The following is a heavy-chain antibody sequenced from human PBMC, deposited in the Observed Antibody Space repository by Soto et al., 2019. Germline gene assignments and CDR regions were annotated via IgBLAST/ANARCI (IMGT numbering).Heavy chain of an antibody. J-gene: IGHJ5*02. D-gene: IGHD1-26*01. CDR3: ASRPSGSGFDP. Sequence: SETLSLTCAVSGGSISSGGYSWIWIRQPPGKGLEWIGYIYHSGSTYYSPSLKSRVTRSVDRSKNQFSLKLSSVTAADTAVYYCASRPSGSGFDPWGQGTLVTVS. CDR2: IYHSGST. CDR1: GGSISSGGYS. V-gene: IGHV4-30-2*01.